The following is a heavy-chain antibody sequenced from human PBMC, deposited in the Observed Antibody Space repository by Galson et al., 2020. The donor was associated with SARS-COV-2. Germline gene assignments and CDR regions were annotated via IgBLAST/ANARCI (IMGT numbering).Heavy chain of an antibody. V-gene: IGHV3-53*03. CDR1: GFSVSRNS. CDR3: AGGIVYGDYTFDH. J-gene: IGHJ4*02. D-gene: IGHD4-17*01. Sequence: GESLKISCAASGFSVSRNSMSWVRQAPGKGLEWVSVIHGSGATYYAESVKGRFTISSDTSRDTVFLHMNSLRAEDAAVYYCAGGIVYGDYTFDHWGQGIQVTVSS. CDR2: IHGSGAT.